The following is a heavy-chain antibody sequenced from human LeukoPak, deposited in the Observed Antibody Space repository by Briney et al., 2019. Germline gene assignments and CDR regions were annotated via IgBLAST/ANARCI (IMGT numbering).Heavy chain of an antibody. CDR1: GGSISSSSYY. J-gene: IGHJ4*02. CDR3: ARQATLGIRVYYFHY. D-gene: IGHD7-27*01. Sequence: SETLSLTCTVSGGSISSSSYYWGWIHQPPGKGLERIGSIYYSGSTYYNPSLKSRVTISVDTSKNQFSLKLSSVTAADTAVYYCARQATLGIRVYYFHYWGQGTLVTVSS. V-gene: IGHV4-39*01. CDR2: IYYSGST.